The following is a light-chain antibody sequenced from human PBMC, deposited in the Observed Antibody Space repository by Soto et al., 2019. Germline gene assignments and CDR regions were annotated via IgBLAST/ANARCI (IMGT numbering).Light chain of an antibody. CDR1: QSVGSNY. CDR2: GAS. J-gene: IGKJ3*01. Sequence: EIVLTQSPGTLSLSLGERATVSCRASQSVGSNYLAWYQRKPGQAPRLLIYGASSRATGVPDRFSGSGSGTDFTLTISRLEPEDFSVYYCQQYATTPFTFGPGTNVDIK. V-gene: IGKV3-20*01. CDR3: QQYATTPFT.